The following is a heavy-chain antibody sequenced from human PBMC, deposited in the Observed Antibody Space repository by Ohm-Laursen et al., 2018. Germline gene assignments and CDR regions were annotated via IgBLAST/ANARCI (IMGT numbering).Heavy chain of an antibody. J-gene: IGHJ1*01. V-gene: IGHV3-23*01. Sequence: SLRLSCTAPGFTFSSYAMSWVRQAPGKGLEWVSAISGSGGSTYYADSVKGRFTISRDNSKNTLYLQMNSLRAEDTAVYYCAKRYSNYGYFQHWGQGTLVTVSS. CDR2: ISGSGGST. D-gene: IGHD4-11*01. CDR3: AKRYSNYGYFQH. CDR1: GFTFSSYA.